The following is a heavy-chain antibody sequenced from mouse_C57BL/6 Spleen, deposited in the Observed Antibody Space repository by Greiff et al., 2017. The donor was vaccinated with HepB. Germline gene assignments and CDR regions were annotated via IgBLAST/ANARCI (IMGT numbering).Heavy chain of an antibody. D-gene: IGHD2-5*01. J-gene: IGHJ4*01. CDR1: GYAFSSYW. V-gene: IGHV1-80*01. CDR2: IYPGDGDT. CDR3: ARSASYYSNLLDY. Sequence: QVQLQQSGAELVKPGASVKISCKASGYAFSSYWMNWVKQRPGKGLEWIGQIYPGDGDTNYNGKFKGKATLTADKSSSTAYMQLSSLTSEDSAVYFCARSASYYSNLLDYWGQGTSVTVSS.